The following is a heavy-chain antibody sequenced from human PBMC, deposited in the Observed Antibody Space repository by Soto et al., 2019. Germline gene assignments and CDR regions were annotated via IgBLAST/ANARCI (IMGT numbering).Heavy chain of an antibody. CDR1: GDSISSRSYY. CDR2: IYYSGST. CDR3: ARQRTSVATQAYFDV. Sequence: PSETLSLTCTVSGDSISSRSYYWGWIRQPPGKGLEWIGSIYYSGSTYNNPSLRSRVSMSTDTSKDQFSLKLKSVSAADTALYFCARQRTSVATQAYFDVWGPGPLVTVSS. J-gene: IGHJ4*02. V-gene: IGHV4-39*01. D-gene: IGHD3-10*01.